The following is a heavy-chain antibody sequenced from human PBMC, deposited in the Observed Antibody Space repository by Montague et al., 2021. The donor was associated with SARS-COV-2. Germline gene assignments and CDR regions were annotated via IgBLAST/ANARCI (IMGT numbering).Heavy chain of an antibody. J-gene: IGHJ6*02. CDR1: GFILSSYE. CDR2: ISSSGGGSTK. V-gene: IGHV3-48*03. CDR3: ARDRDWDDWCGMDV. D-gene: IGHD2-21*01. Sequence: SLRLSCEAYGFILSSYEMNWVRQAPGKGLEWISYISSSGGGSTKXYTXSVKGRFTISRDNAKNSLYLQMNRLRVEDTAIYYCARDRDWDDWCGMDVWGQGTTVTVSS.